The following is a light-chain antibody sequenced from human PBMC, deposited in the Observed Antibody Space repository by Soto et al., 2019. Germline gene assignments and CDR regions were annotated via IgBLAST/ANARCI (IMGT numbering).Light chain of an antibody. J-gene: IGKJ4*01. V-gene: IGKV3-11*01. CDR3: QQRLDWPLT. CDR1: QSVGRD. CDR2: DIS. Sequence: EIELIQSPATLSLSPGERATLSCRASQSVGRDLAWYQQKPGQAPRLLIYDISNRATAIPGRFSGSGFGTDFTLTISSLEPEDFAVYYCQQRLDWPLTFGGGTKVEI.